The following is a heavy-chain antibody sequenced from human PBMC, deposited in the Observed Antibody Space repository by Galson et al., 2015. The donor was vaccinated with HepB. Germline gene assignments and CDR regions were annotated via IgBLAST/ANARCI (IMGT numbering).Heavy chain of an antibody. D-gene: IGHD3-3*01. Sequence: SVKVSCKASGYTFTGYYMHWVRQAPGQGLEWMGRINPNSGGTNYAQKFQGRVTMTRDTSISTAYMELSRLRSDDTAVYYCARGDVFSMGGFLEWSPLDYWGQGTLVTVSS. CDR2: INPNSGGT. V-gene: IGHV1-2*06. CDR1: GYTFTGYY. CDR3: ARGDVFSMGGFLEWSPLDY. J-gene: IGHJ4*02.